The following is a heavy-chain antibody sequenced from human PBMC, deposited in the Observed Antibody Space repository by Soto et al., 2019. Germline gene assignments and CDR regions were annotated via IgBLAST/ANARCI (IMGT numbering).Heavy chain of an antibody. CDR3: ARVRFLEWFPRYYFDY. V-gene: IGHV4-59*01. Sequence: QVQLQESGPGLVKPSETLSLTCTVSGGSISSYYWSWIRQPPGKGLEWIGYIYYSGSTNYNPSLKSGVTISVDTSKNQFSLKLSSVTAADTTVYYCARVRFLEWFPRYYFDYWGQGTLVTVSS. D-gene: IGHD3-3*01. CDR2: IYYSGST. J-gene: IGHJ4*02. CDR1: GGSISSYY.